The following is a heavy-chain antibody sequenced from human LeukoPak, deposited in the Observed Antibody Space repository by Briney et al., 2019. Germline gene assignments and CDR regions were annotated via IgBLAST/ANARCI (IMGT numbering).Heavy chain of an antibody. V-gene: IGHV4-59*01. CDR3: ARDSPRGHIGDP. Sequence: SETLSLTCTVSGGSISGDYWSWIRQPPGKGLEWIGHISYSGITNYKPSLKSRVTISTDTSKNQVSLKLKSVIAADTAVYYCARDSPRGHIGDPWGQGTLVTVSS. D-gene: IGHD3-10*01. CDR2: ISYSGIT. CDR1: GGSISGDY. J-gene: IGHJ5*02.